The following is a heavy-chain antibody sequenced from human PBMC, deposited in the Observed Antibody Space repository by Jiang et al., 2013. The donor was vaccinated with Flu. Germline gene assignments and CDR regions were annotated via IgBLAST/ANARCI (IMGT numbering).Heavy chain of an antibody. CDR2: INHSGST. CDR3: ARVTTNFDY. Sequence: SGYYWSWIRQPPGKGLEWIGEINHSGSTNYNPSLKSRVTISVDTSKNQFSLKLSSVTAADTAVYYCARVTTNFDYWGQGTLVTVSS. CDR1: SGYY. J-gene: IGHJ4*02. V-gene: IGHV4-34*01. D-gene: IGHD4-17*01.